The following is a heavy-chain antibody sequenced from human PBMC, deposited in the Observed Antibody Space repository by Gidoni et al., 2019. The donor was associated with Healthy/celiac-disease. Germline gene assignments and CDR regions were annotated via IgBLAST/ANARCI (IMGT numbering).Heavy chain of an antibody. CDR2: IYPGDSDT. Sequence: EVQLVQSGAEVTKPGESLKISCKGSGYSFTSYWIGWVRQMPGKGLEWMGIIYPGDSDTRYSPSFQGQVTISADKSISTAYLQWSSLKASDTAMYYCATGKSTSRLFVAAAGLFDYWGQGTLVTVSS. D-gene: IGHD6-13*01. V-gene: IGHV5-51*03. CDR3: ATGKSTSRLFVAAAGLFDY. CDR1: GYSFTSYW. J-gene: IGHJ4*02.